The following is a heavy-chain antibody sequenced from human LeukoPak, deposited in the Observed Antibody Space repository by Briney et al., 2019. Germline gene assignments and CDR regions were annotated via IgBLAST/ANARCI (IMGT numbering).Heavy chain of an antibody. D-gene: IGHD1-26*01. V-gene: IGHV4-59*12. Sequence: GSLRLSCAASGFTFSSYSMNWVRQPPGKGLEWIGYIYYSGSTYYNPSLRSRVTKSVDTSKNQFSLKLSSVTAADTAVYYCARGEGYFDYWGQGTLVTVSS. CDR1: GFTFSSYS. CDR2: IYYSGST. J-gene: IGHJ4*02. CDR3: ARGEGYFDY.